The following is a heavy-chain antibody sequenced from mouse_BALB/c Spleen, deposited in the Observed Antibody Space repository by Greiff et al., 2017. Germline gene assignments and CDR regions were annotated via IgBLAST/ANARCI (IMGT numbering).Heavy chain of an antibody. D-gene: IGHD2-3*01. V-gene: IGHV1-82*01. CDR1: GYAFSSSW. Sequence: QVQLQQSGPELVKPGASVKISCKASGYAFSSSWMNWVKQRPGQGLEWIGRIYPGDGDTNYNGKFKGKATLTADKSSSTAYMQLSSLTSVDSAVYFCASPPSGLLPAMDYWGQGTSVTVSS. CDR2: IYPGDGDT. CDR3: ASPPSGLLPAMDY. J-gene: IGHJ4*01.